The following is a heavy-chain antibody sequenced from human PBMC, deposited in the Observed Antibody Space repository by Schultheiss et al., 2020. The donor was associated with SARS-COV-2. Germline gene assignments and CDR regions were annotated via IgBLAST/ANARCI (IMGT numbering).Heavy chain of an antibody. J-gene: IGHJ6*02. CDR2: IYHSGST. D-gene: IGHD6-19*01. CDR3: ARAGSSGWEGDYYYYYGMDV. V-gene: IGHV4-30-2*01. Sequence: SQTLSLTCAVSGGSISSGGYSWSWIRQPPGKGLEWIGYIYHSGSTNYNPSLKSRVTISVDTSKNQFSLRLNSVTAEDTAVYYCARAGSSGWEGDYYYYYGMDVWGQGTTVTVSS. CDR1: GGSISSGGYS.